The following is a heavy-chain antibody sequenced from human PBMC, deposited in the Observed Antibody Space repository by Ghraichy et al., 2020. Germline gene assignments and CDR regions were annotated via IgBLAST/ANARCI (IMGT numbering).Heavy chain of an antibody. D-gene: IGHD6-13*01. V-gene: IGHV4-59*01. Sequence: ESLSLTCTVSGGSISNYYWSWIRQPPGKGLEWIGYIYYSGSTNYNPSLKSRVTISVDTSKNQFSLKLSSVTAADTAVYYCARAPSGGTAAGARYYYYMDVWGKGTTVTVSS. CDR2: IYYSGST. CDR3: ARAPSGGTAAGARYYYYMDV. CDR1: GGSISNYY. J-gene: IGHJ6*03.